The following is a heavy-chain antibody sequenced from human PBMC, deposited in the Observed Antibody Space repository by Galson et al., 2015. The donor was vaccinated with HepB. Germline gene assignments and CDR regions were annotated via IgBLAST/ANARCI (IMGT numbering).Heavy chain of an antibody. Sequence: SLRLSCAASGFAFSSYWMHWVRQVPGKGLVWVSRLNTDGSYPSYADSVKGRFTISRDNARNILYLQMNSLRAEDTAVYYCIRDSYYDSYYYGMDVWGQGTTVTVSS. J-gene: IGHJ6*02. CDR1: GFAFSSYW. V-gene: IGHV3-74*01. D-gene: IGHD3-16*01. CDR3: IRDSYYDSYYYGMDV. CDR2: LNTDGSYP.